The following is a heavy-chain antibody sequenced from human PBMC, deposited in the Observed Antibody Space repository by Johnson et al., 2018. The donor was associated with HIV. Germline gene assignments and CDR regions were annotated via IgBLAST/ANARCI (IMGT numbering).Heavy chain of an antibody. Sequence: VQLVESGGGLVQPGGSLRLSCAASGFTVSSNYISWVRQAPGRGLEWVSLIYSDGSTYYADSVKGRFTISRADSKNTLYLQMSSLRAEDTAVYYCARGVVLTMIVVVITEAFDIWGQGTMVTVSS. J-gene: IGHJ3*02. CDR1: GFTVSSNY. CDR2: IYSDGST. V-gene: IGHV3-66*02. D-gene: IGHD3-22*01. CDR3: ARGVVLTMIVVVITEAFDI.